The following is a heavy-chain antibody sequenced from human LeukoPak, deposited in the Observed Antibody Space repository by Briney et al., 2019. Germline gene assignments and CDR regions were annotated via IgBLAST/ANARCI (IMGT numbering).Heavy chain of an antibody. D-gene: IGHD2-15*01. CDR3: AKDRLRYCTGDNCYSPVDY. Sequence: GGALSLPGAASEFTFSPYAMGGVRQAPGKGLEWVSATRSRGDSQYYADAVKGRFTIPRDNSKNTLYLQMNSLRAEDTAVYYCAKDRLRYCTGDNCYSPVDYWGQGILVTVSS. V-gene: IGHV3-23*01. J-gene: IGHJ4*01. CDR1: EFTFSPYA. CDR2: TRSRGDSQ.